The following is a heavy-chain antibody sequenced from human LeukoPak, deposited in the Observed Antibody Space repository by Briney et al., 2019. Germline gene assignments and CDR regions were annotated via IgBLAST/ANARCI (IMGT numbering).Heavy chain of an antibody. Sequence: PSETLSLTCTVSGYSISSGYYWGWIRQPPGKGLEWIGSIYQSGSTYYNPSLKSRVTISVDTSKNQFSLKLSSVTAADTAVYYCASAGYSYGTIDYWGQGTLVTVSS. CDR3: ASAGYSYGTIDY. CDR1: GYSISSGYY. D-gene: IGHD5-18*01. CDR2: IYQSGST. V-gene: IGHV4-38-2*02. J-gene: IGHJ4*02.